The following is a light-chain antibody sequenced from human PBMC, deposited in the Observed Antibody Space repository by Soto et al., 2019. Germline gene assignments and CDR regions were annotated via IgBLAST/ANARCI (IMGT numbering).Light chain of an antibody. CDR2: DNT. CDR3: QSYDNSLRAYV. J-gene: IGLJ1*01. V-gene: IGLV1-40*01. Sequence: QSVLTQPASVSGAPGQSVSISCTGTTSNLGAGYDVHWYQHLPGTAPTLLISDNTNRPSGVPDRFSGSKSGSSASLAISGLQSEDEADYYCQSYDNSLRAYVFGPGTKVTVL. CDR1: TSNLGAGYD.